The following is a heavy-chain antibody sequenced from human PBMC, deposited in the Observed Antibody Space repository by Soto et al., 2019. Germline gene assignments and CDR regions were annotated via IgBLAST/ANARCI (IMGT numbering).Heavy chain of an antibody. CDR1: GGSIRDYY. D-gene: IGHD3-3*01. CDR2: IYYSGST. CDR3: ASTRVSTLGAPEYYFDY. J-gene: IGHJ4*02. Sequence: SETLSLTCTVSGGSIRDYYWSWIRQPPGKGLEWIGYIYYSGSTNYNPSLESRGTISADTSKNHLSLKLSPVTAADTAVYYCASTRVSTLGAPEYYFDYWGQGALVTVSS. V-gene: IGHV4-59*08.